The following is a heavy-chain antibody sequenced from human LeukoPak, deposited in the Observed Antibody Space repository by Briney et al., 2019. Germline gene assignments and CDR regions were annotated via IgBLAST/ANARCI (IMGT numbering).Heavy chain of an antibody. J-gene: IGHJ4*02. CDR2: ICGSGGST. Sequence: PGGSLRLSCAASGFTFSSYAMSWVRQAPGKGLEWVSSICGSGGSTYYADSVKGRFTISRDNSKNTLYLQMNSLRAEDTAVYYCAKSVVAAAAGKFDYWGQGTLVTVSS. CDR3: AKSVVAAAAGKFDY. V-gene: IGHV3-23*01. CDR1: GFTFSSYA. D-gene: IGHD6-13*01.